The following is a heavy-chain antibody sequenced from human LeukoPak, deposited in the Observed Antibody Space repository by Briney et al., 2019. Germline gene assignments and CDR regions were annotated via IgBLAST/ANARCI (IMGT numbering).Heavy chain of an antibody. CDR2: ISYDGSNK. D-gene: IGHD2-2*01. CDR3: AKGHRKRHCSSTSCLYYYYGMDV. J-gene: IGHJ6*02. CDR1: GFTFSSYG. Sequence: GGSLRLSCAASGFTFSSYGMHWVRQAPGKGLKWVAVISYDGSNKYYADSVKGRFTISRDNSKNTLYLQMNSLRAEDTAVYYCAKGHRKRHCSSTSCLYYYYGMDVWGQGTTVTVSS. V-gene: IGHV3-30*18.